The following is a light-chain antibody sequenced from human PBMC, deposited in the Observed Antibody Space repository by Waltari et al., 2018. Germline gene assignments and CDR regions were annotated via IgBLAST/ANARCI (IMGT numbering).Light chain of an antibody. CDR1: SSNIRSNT. Sequence: QSVLTQPPSASGTPGQTVTIPCSGRSSNIRSNTVTWYQQRPGTAPKLLIYSNIQRPSGVPDRISGSKSGTSASLAISGLQSEDEGDYYCAAWDDSLNGLYVFGTGTKVTVL. CDR3: AAWDDSLNGLYV. J-gene: IGLJ1*01. CDR2: SNI. V-gene: IGLV1-44*01.